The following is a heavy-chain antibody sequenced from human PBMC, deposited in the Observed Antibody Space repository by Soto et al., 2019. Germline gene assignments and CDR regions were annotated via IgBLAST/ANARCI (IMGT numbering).Heavy chain of an antibody. CDR3: ARDLYGSGSYYYTNWFDP. J-gene: IGHJ5*02. D-gene: IGHD3-10*01. V-gene: IGHV4-31*03. Sequence: LLPLSLTCTVAGGSSSGRGYYRSWNRQHPGKGLEWIGYIYYSGSTYYNPSLKSRVTISVDTSKNQFSLKLSSVTAADTAVYYCARDLYGSGSYYYTNWFDPWGQGTLVTVSS. CDR2: IYYSGST. CDR1: GGSSSGRGYY.